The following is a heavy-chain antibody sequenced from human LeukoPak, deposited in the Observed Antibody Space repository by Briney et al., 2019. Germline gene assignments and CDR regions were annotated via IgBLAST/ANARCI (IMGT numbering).Heavy chain of an antibody. V-gene: IGHV3-64*01. CDR3: ARSSGSYIGDVDY. J-gene: IGHJ4*02. CDR2: ISSNGGST. CDR1: GFTFSSYA. Sequence: GXXRLSCAASGFTFSSYAMHWVRQAPGKGLEYVSAISSNGGSTYYANSVKGRFTISRDNSKNTLYLQMGSLRAEDMAVYYCARSSGSYIGDVDYWGQGTLVTVSS. D-gene: IGHD1-26*01.